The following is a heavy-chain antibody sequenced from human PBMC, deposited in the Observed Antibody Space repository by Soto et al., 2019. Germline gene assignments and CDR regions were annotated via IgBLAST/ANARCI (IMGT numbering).Heavy chain of an antibody. Sequence: ASVKVSCKTSGYSSTDYKLHWVRQATGQGLEWMGWMNPNSGNTGYAQKFQGRVTMTRNTSISTAYMELSSLRSEDTAVYYCARERSAAGTGWFDPWGQGTLVTVSS. CDR3: ARERSAAGTGWFDP. CDR1: GYSSTDYK. J-gene: IGHJ5*02. D-gene: IGHD6-13*01. CDR2: MNPNSGNT. V-gene: IGHV1-8*02.